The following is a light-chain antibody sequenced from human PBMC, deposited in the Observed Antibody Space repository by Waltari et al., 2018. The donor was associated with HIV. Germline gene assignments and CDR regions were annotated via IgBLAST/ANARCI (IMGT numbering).Light chain of an antibody. Sequence: QSSLTHPASVSVSPGQSITISRTRTSSDLGDLTYLSLYQQHPGKAPNLMIFEVSTRPAGISNRFSGAKSVSTASLNIAGLQAEEEADYYCSSYTTRSTPDPNWVFGGGTKLTVL. CDR1: SSDLGDLTY. CDR2: EVS. J-gene: IGLJ3*02. CDR3: SSYTTRSTPDPNWV. V-gene: IGLV2-14*01.